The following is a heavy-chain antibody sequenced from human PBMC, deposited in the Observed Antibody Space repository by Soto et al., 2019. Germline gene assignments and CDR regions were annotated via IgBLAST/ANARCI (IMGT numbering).Heavy chain of an antibody. CDR2: ITPILGIA. V-gene: IGHV1-69*08. CDR3: ARDPDYGGNSQ. D-gene: IGHD4-17*01. Sequence: QVQLVQSGAEVKKPGSSVKVSCKASGGTFSSYTISWVRQAPGQGLEWMGRITPILGIANYAQKFQGRVTITADKSTSTAYMELSSLRSEDTAVYYCARDPDYGGNSQWGQGTLVTVSS. J-gene: IGHJ4*02. CDR1: GGTFSSYT.